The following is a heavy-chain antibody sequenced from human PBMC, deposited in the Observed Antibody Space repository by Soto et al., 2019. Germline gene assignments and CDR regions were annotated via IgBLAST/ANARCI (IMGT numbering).Heavy chain of an antibody. D-gene: IGHD6-19*01. CDR3: ASSRRDGCNSGWYFDL. V-gene: IGHV4-61*01. CDR2: IYYSGST. J-gene: IGHJ2*01. CDR1: GGSVSSGSYY. Sequence: SETLSLTCTVSGGSVSSGSYYWSWIRQPPGKGLEWIGYIYYSGSTNYNPSLKSRVTISVDTSKNQFSLKLSSVTAADTAVYYCASSRRDGCNSGWYFDLWGRGTLVTVSS.